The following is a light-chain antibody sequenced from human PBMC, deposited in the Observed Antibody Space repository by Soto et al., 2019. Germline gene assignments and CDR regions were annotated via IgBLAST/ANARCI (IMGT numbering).Light chain of an antibody. Sequence: QSVLTQPASVSGSPGQSITISCTGTSSDVGGYNYVSWYQQHPGKAPKLMIYEVNNRPSGVSSRFSGSKSGNRASLAISGLQADDEADYYCSSYTSSSTWVFGGGTKLTVL. J-gene: IGLJ3*02. V-gene: IGLV2-14*01. CDR2: EVN. CDR3: SSYTSSSTWV. CDR1: SSDVGGYNY.